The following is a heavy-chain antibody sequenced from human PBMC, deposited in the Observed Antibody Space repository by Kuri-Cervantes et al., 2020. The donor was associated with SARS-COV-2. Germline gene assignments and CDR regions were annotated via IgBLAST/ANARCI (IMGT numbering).Heavy chain of an antibody. Sequence: LSLTCAASGYTFDDYAMHWVRQAPGKGLEWASGISWNSGSKGYAESVRGRFTISRDNAKNSLYLQMNSLRAEDTAVYYCARESRYSFGFRGYFQHWGQGTLVTVSS. D-gene: IGHD5-18*01. V-gene: IGHV3-9*01. CDR1: GYTFDDYA. CDR2: ISWNSGSK. CDR3: ARESRYSFGFRGYFQH. J-gene: IGHJ1*01.